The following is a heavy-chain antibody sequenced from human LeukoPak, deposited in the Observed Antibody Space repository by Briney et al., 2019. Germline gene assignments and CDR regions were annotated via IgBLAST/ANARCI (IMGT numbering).Heavy chain of an antibody. V-gene: IGHV4-59*08. J-gene: IGHJ4*02. CDR2: IYYSGST. CDR1: GGSISSYY. D-gene: IGHD1-26*01. Sequence: SETLSLTCTVSGGSISSYYWSWIRQPPGKGLEWIGYIYYSGSTNYNPSLKSRVTISVDTSKNQFSLKLSSVTAADTAVYYCERYSGYSDYWGQGTLVTVPS. CDR3: ERYSGYSDY.